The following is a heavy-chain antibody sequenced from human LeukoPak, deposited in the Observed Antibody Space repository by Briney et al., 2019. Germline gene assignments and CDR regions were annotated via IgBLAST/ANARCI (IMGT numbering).Heavy chain of an antibody. Sequence: SETLSLTCAIYGGSFSGYYWSWIRQPPGKGLEWIGEINHSGSTNYNPSLKSRVTISVDTSKNQFSPKLSSVTAADTAVYYCARRYSGSYHNVIDYWGQGTLVTVSS. J-gene: IGHJ4*02. D-gene: IGHD1-26*01. CDR1: GGSFSGYY. CDR3: ARRYSGSYHNVIDY. V-gene: IGHV4-34*01. CDR2: INHSGST.